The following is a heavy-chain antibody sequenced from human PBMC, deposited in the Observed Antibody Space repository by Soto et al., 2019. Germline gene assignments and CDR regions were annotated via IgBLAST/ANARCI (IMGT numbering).Heavy chain of an antibody. D-gene: IGHD6-19*01. CDR1: GFTFDDYA. CDR2: ISCNSGGI. Sequence: GGSLRLSCAASGFTFDDYAMPWVRQAPGKGLEWVSGISCNSGGIGYADTVKGGLIISSKNDKNYLFLQMINLRGEETTSYYCSKDIGSLYSSGWCNGGYGMDVWGQGTTVTVSS. CDR3: SKDIGSLYSSGWCNGGYGMDV. J-gene: IGHJ6*02. V-gene: IGHV3-9*01.